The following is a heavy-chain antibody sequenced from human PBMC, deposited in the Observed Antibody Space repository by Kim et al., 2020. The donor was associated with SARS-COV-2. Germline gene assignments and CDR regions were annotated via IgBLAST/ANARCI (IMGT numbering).Heavy chain of an antibody. CDR3: AGWGGSPYGLDV. Sequence: YTESVRGRFTISRDNAKNSLYLQMNSLRDEDPAVYYCAGWGGSPYGLDVWGQGTTVTVSS. J-gene: IGHJ6*02. D-gene: IGHD2-15*01. V-gene: IGHV3-48*02.